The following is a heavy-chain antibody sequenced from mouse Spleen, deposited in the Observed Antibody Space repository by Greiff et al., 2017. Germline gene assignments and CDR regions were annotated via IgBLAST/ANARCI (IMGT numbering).Heavy chain of an antibody. CDR1: GFNIKNTY. V-gene: IGHV14-3*01. D-gene: IGHD1-1*02. J-gene: IGHJ4*01. CDR3: ASENDGSYGGMDY. CDR2: IDPANGNT. Sequence: DVKLVESVAELVRPGASVKLSCTASGFNIKNTYMHWVKQRPEQGLEWIGRIDPANGNTKYAPKFQGKATITADTSSNTAYLQLSSLTSEDTAIYYCASENDGSYGGMDYWGQGTSVTVSS.